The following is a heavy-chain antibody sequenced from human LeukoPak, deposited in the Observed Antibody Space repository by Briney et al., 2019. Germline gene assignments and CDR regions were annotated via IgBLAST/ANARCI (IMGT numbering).Heavy chain of an antibody. V-gene: IGHV3-53*01. CDR3: ASGGYSTYSSSSGFDY. D-gene: IGHD6-6*01. CDR2: IYSGGST. CDR1: GFTVSSNY. Sequence: GGSLRLSCAASGFTVSSNYMSWVRQAPGKGLEWVSVIYSGGSTYYADSVKGRFTISRDNSKNTLYLQMNSLRAEDTAVYYCASGGYSTYSSSSGFDYWGQGTLVTASS. J-gene: IGHJ4*02.